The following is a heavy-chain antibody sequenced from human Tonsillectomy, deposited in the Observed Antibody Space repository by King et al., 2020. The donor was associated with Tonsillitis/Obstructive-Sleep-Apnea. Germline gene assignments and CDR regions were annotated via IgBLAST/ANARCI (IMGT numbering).Heavy chain of an antibody. D-gene: IGHD3-3*01. V-gene: IGHV2-5*02. CDR1: GFSLSTSEVG. CDR2: IFWGDDK. J-gene: IGHJ4*02. Sequence: TLKESGPTLVKPTQTLTLTCTFSGFSLSTSEVGVGWIRQPPGKALEWLTFIFWGDDKRYSPSLKTRLTITKVTSKNQVVLTMTNVDPVDTATYYCAHTTYYDLCGSDFWGQGTLVTVSS. CDR3: AHTTYYDLCGSDF.